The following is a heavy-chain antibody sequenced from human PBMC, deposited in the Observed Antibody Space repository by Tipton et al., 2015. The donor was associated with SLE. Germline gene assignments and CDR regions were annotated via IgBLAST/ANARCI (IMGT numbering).Heavy chain of an antibody. V-gene: IGHV4-30-2*01. CDR1: GVPISSGAYS. J-gene: IGHJ4*02. CDR3: AATVTIIFDY. Sequence: TLSLTCTVSGVPISSGAYSWSWIRQPPGKGLEWIGYIYQSGSTYYNPSLESRVTISVDKSKNQFSLKMTSVTAADTAVYYCAATVTIIFDYWGQGILITVSS. D-gene: IGHD4-17*01. CDR2: IYQSGST.